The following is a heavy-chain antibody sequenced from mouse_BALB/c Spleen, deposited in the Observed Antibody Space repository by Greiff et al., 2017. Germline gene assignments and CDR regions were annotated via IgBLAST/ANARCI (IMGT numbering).Heavy chain of an antibody. V-gene: IGHV5-12-1*01. Sequence: EVQLVESGGGLVKPGGSLKLSCAASGFAFSSYDMSWVRQTPEKRLEWVAYISSGGGSTYYPDTVKGRFTISRDNAKNTLYLQMSSLKSEDTAMYYCARQRLYGFAYWGQGTLVTVSA. J-gene: IGHJ3*01. CDR3: ARQRLYGFAY. CDR1: GFAFSSYD. CDR2: ISSGGGST. D-gene: IGHD2-3*01.